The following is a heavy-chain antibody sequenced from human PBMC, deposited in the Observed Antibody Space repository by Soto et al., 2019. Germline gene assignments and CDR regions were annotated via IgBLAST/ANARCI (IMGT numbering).Heavy chain of an antibody. CDR2: ISTNNGNT. V-gene: IGHV1-18*01. D-gene: IGHD3-10*01. J-gene: IGHJ6*02. Sequence: SVKVSCKASGYTFTDHGINWVRQAPGQGLEWMAWISTNNGNTNYAQSLQGRVTLTTDTSMSTAYMELRSLRSVDTAIYYCAIPRAGAYGLDVWGQETTVTVSS. CDR3: AIPRAGAYGLDV. CDR1: GYTFTDHG.